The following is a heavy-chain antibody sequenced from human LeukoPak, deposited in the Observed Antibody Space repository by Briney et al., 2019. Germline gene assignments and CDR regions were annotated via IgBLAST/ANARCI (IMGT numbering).Heavy chain of an antibody. D-gene: IGHD2-15*01. CDR3: TNIGSKSSSCVSSSKETDS. CDR2: IYYTGDT. V-gene: IGHV4-31*06. J-gene: IGHJ5*01. CDR1: GGCASSPSPY. Sequence: PSETLSCTRSVSGGCASSPSPYRNWIRQHPGKGLEWIGYIYYTGDTFYNPSLKSRVTMSLDTSDNQFSLKMSSVTAADTAMYYRTNIGSKSSSCVSSSKETDS.